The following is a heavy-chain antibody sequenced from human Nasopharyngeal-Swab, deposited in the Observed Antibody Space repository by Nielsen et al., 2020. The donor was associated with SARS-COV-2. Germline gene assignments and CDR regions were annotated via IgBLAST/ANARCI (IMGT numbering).Heavy chain of an antibody. D-gene: IGHD3-22*01. CDR3: ARVQRGTDYYENSGDRRDTFDI. V-gene: IGHV3-21*06. Sequence: GRSLRLSCAASGFTSSYYSMTWVRQPPGNGLEWVASISSSVNYIYYADPVKGRFTTSRENSKNSIFLQMRSLGAEDTAVYYCARVQRGTDYYENSGDRRDTFDIWGQGTLVTVSS. J-gene: IGHJ3*02. CDR2: ISSSVNYI. CDR1: GFTSSYYS.